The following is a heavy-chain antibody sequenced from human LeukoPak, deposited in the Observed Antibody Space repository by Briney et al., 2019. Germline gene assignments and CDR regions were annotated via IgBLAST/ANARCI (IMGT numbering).Heavy chain of an antibody. J-gene: IGHJ4*02. CDR2: IKTKTDNGTT. Sequence: RGSLRLSCAASGFTFRNVWMNWVRQAPGTGLEWVGRIKTKTDNGTTDYAAPVKGRFTISRDDSKNTLYLQMNSLRTEDTAVYYCSTGGGSLESWGQGTLVIVSS. CDR3: STGGGSLES. V-gene: IGHV3-15*01. CDR1: GFTFRNVW. D-gene: IGHD1-26*01.